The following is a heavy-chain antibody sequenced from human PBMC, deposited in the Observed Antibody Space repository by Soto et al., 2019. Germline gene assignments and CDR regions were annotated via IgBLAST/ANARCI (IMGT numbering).Heavy chain of an antibody. D-gene: IGHD3-9*01. J-gene: IGHJ6*02. CDR2: INAGNGNT. Sequence: ASVKVSCKASGYTFTSYAMHWVRQAPGQRLEWMGWINAGNGNTKYSQKFQGRVTITRDTSASTAYMELSSLRSEDTAVYYCAREEDILTGYPAIDYYYYGMDVWGQGTTVTVSS. CDR3: AREEDILTGYPAIDYYYYGMDV. CDR1: GYTFTSYA. V-gene: IGHV1-3*01.